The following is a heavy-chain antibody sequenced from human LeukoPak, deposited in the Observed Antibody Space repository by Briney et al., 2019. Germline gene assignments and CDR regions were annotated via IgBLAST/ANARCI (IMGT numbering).Heavy chain of an antibody. J-gene: IGHJ6*02. V-gene: IGHV3-7*01. CDR1: GLRFSSYI. CDR2: IKQDGSEK. Sequence: GGSLRLSCASSGLRFSSYIMHWVRQAPGKGLEWVANIKQDGSEKYYVDSVKGRFTISRDNAKNSLYLQMNSLRAEDTAVYYCARVDTEYYYYYGMDVWGQGTTVTVSS. CDR3: ARVDTEYYYYYGMDV.